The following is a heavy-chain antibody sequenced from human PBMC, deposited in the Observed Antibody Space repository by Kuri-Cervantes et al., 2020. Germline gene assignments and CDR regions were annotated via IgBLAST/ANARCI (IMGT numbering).Heavy chain of an antibody. D-gene: IGHD3-16*01. CDR3: TYLKGANH. J-gene: IGHJ5*02. CDR1: GFTFYNAW. V-gene: IGHV3-15*01. Sequence: GGSLRLSCAASGFTFYNAWMSWVRQAPGKGLEWLGHIKGAPDGGTTEYAAPVKGKFTISRDDSKNTVFLQMSGLETEDTAVYYCTYLKGANHWGQGTLVTVSS. CDR2: IKGAPDGGTT.